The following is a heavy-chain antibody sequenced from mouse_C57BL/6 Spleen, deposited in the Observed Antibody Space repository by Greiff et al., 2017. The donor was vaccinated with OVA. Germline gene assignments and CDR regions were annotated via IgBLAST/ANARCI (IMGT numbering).Heavy chain of an antibody. CDR1: GYAFSSFW. J-gene: IGHJ2*01. Sequence: VKLMESGPELVKPGASVKISCKASGYAFSSFWMNWVKQRPGKGLEWIGRIYPGDGDTNYNGKFKGKATLTADKSSSTGYMQLSSLTSDDSAVYICAREYYDSSYYYFDYWGQGTTLTVSS. CDR3: AREYYDSSYYYFDY. V-gene: IGHV1-82*01. D-gene: IGHD1-1*01. CDR2: IYPGDGDT.